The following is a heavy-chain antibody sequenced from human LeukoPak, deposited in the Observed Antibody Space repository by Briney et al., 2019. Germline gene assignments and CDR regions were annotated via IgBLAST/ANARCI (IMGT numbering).Heavy chain of an antibody. CDR3: ARGRGWLQLHPPSFDY. Sequence: ASVKVSCKASGYTFTSYDINWVRQATGQGLEWMGWMNPNSGNTGYAQKFQGRVTITRNTSISTAYMELSSLRSEDTAVYYCARGRGWLQLHPPSFDYWGQGTLVTVSS. J-gene: IGHJ4*02. CDR2: MNPNSGNT. CDR1: GYTFTSYD. D-gene: IGHD5-24*01. V-gene: IGHV1-8*03.